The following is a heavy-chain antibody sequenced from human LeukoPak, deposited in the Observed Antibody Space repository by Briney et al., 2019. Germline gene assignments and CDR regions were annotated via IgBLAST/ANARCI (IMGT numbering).Heavy chain of an antibody. V-gene: IGHV4-34*01. D-gene: IGHD1-20*01. J-gene: IGHJ4*02. Sequence: SETLSLTCAVYGGSFSGYYWSWIRQPPGKGLEWIGEINHSGSPNYNPSLKSRVTMSVDTSKNHFSLKLSSVTAADTAVYYCASNNWNDVGGENYWGQGTLVTVSS. CDR3: ASNNWNDVGGENY. CDR1: GGSFSGYY. CDR2: INHSGSP.